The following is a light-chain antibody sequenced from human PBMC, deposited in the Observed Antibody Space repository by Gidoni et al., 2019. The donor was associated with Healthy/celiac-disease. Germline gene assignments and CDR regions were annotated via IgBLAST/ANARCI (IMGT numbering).Light chain of an antibody. V-gene: IGLV1-44*01. CDR2: SNN. CDR1: SSNIGSNT. J-gene: IGLJ3*02. CDR3: AAWDDSLNGWV. Sequence: HSLLTQPPSASGTPGQRVTISCSGSSSNIGSNTVNWYQQLPGTAPKLLIYSNNQRPSGVPDRFSGSKSGTSASLAISGLQSEDEADYYCAAWDDSLNGWVFGGGTKLTVL.